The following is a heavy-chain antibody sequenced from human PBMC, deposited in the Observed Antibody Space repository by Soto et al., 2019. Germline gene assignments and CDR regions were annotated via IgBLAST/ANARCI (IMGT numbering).Heavy chain of an antibody. J-gene: IGHJ3*02. CDR3: AKGHVGNAFDI. CDR1: GFTFSSYG. Sequence: QVQLVESGGGVVQPGRSLRLSCAASGFTFSSYGMHWVRQAPGKGLEWVAVIWYDGSNKYYADSVKGRFTISRDNSKNTLYLQMNSLRAEDTAVYYCAKGHVGNAFDIWGQGTMVTVSS. D-gene: IGHD1-26*01. CDR2: IWYDGSNK. V-gene: IGHV3-33*06.